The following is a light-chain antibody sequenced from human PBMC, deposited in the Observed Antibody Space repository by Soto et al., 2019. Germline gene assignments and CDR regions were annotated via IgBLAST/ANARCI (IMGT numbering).Light chain of an antibody. Sequence: EIVMPQYPATLSVSPGERATLSCRASQSVSSNLAWYQQKPGQAPRLLIYGASTRATGIPARFSGSGSGTEFTLTISSLQSEDFAVYYCQQYNNWPQTFGQGTKVAIK. CDR1: QSVSSN. CDR3: QQYNNWPQT. CDR2: GAS. V-gene: IGKV3-15*01. J-gene: IGKJ1*01.